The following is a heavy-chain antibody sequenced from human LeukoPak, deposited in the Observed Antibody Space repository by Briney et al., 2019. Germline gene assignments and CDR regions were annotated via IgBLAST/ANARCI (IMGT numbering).Heavy chain of an antibody. CDR1: GYTLTELS. D-gene: IGHD1-26*01. V-gene: IGHV1-2*06. J-gene: IGHJ4*02. Sequence: GASVKVSCKVSGYTLTELSMHWVRQAPGQGLEWMGRINPNSGGTNYAQKFQGRVTMTRDTSISTAYMELSRLRSDDTAVYYCARLNRGSYFVYWGQGTLVTVSS. CDR3: ARLNRGSYFVY. CDR2: INPNSGGT.